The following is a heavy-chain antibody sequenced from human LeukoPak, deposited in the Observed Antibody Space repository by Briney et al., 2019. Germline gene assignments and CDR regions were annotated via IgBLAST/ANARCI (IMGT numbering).Heavy chain of an antibody. J-gene: IGHJ4*02. D-gene: IGHD3-9*01. CDR1: GFTFKSLV. CDR2: ISKRSGHI. Sequence: GGSLRLSCAASGFTFKSLVMGWVRQAPGRGLEWVSYISKRSGHIYHTDSVEGRFTTSRDNANDSGYLQMNNLRVEDTAIYFCVRFDGGFDSWGQGALVTVSS. CDR3: VRFDGGFDS. V-gene: IGHV3-21*05.